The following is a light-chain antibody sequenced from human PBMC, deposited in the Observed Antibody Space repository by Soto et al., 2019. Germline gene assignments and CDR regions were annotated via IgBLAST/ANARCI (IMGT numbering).Light chain of an antibody. CDR3: AAWDDSLSGRV. CDR1: GSNIGPNY. V-gene: IGLV1-47*02. Sequence: QLVLTQPPSASGTPGQRVTMSCSGSGSNIGPNYVYWFQQFPGTAPKLLIYNNDQRPSGVPDRFSGSKSGTSASLDSSGLRSEDEADYYCAAWDDSLSGRVFGGGTKLTVL. J-gene: IGLJ3*02. CDR2: NND.